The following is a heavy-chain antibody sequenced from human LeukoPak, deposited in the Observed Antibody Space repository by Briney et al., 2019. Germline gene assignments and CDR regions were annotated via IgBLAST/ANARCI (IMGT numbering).Heavy chain of an antibody. J-gene: IGHJ3*02. CDR3: ATKNSIPRFSHGAFDI. D-gene: IGHD2/OR15-2a*01. Sequence: SVKVSCKASGGTFSSYAISWVRQAPGQGLEWMGGIIPIFGTANYAQRFQGRVTITTDESTSTAYMELSSLRSEDTAVYYCATKNSIPRFSHGAFDIWGQGTMVTVSS. V-gene: IGHV1-69*05. CDR2: IIPIFGTA. CDR1: GGTFSSYA.